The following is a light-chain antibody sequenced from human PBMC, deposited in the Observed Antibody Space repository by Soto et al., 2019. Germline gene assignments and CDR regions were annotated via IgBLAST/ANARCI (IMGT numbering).Light chain of an antibody. J-gene: IGLJ3*02. CDR2: EVD. CDR1: TSDVGIYNL. V-gene: IGLV2-23*02. Sequence: QSALTQPASVSGSPGQSTTISCSGTTSDVGIYNLVSWYQQHPGKAPKLVIYEVDKRPSGVSNRFSGSRSGNTASLTIAGLQSEEEADYCCSSYAGSRWVFGGGTKLTVL. CDR3: SSYAGSRWV.